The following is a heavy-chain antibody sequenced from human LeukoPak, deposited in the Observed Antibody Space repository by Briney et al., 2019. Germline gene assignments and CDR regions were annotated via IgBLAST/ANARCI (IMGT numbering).Heavy chain of an antibody. CDR1: GGSISSYF. CDR2: IYYSGNT. V-gene: IGHV4-59*01. Sequence: SETLSLTCTVSGGSISSYFWIWIRQPPGRGLEWIGYIYYSGNTNSNPSLKSRVTISLDTSKNQLSLKLSSVTAADTAVYYCASTLVFGESPFDSWGQGTLITVSS. J-gene: IGHJ4*02. CDR3: ASTLVFGESPFDS. D-gene: IGHD3-10*01.